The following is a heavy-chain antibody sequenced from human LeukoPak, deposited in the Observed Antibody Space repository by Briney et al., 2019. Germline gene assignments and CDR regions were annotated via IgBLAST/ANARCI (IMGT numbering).Heavy chain of an antibody. CDR1: GGSFSGYY. Sequence: SETLSLTCAVYGGSFSGYYWSWIRQPPGKGLEWIGEINHSGSTNYNPSLKSRVTISVDTSKNQFSLKLSSVTAAYTAVYYCARVKYYDFWSGYYYFDYWGQGTLVTVSS. CDR3: ARVKYYDFWSGYYYFDY. V-gene: IGHV4-34*01. J-gene: IGHJ4*02. D-gene: IGHD3-3*01. CDR2: INHSGST.